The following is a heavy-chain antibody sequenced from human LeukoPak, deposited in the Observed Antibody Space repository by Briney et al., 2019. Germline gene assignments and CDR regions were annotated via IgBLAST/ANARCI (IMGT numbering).Heavy chain of an antibody. V-gene: IGHV3-74*01. CDR3: ARAPDLTYCGGDCYSGSDY. Sequence: PGGSLRLSCAASGFTFSSYWMHWVRQAPGKGLVWVSRINSDGSSTSYADSVKGRFTISRDNAKNTLYLQMNSLRAEDTAVYCCARAPDLTYCGGDCYSGSDYWGQGTLVTVSS. J-gene: IGHJ4*02. CDR2: INSDGSST. CDR1: GFTFSSYW. D-gene: IGHD2-21*02.